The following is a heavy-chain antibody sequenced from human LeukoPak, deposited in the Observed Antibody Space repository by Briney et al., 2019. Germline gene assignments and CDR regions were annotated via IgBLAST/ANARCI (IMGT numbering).Heavy chain of an antibody. CDR2: INPNSGGT. J-gene: IGHJ4*02. Sequence: ASVKVSCKASGYTFTGYYMHWVRQAPGQGLEWMGWINPNSGGTNCAQKFQGRVTMTRDTSISTAYMELSRLRSDDTAVYYCARDCSGGSCYYNMDYWGQGTLVTVSS. CDR3: ARDCSGGSCYYNMDY. D-gene: IGHD2-15*01. V-gene: IGHV1-2*02. CDR1: GYTFTGYY.